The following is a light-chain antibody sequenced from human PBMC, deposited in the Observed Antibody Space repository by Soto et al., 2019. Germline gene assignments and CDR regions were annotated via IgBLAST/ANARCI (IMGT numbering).Light chain of an antibody. Sequence: EIVMTQSPATLSVSPGERATLSCRASQFVSSNLAWYQQKPGQAPRLLIYGASTRATGIPARFSGSGSGTEFTLTISNLQSEDFAVYFCQQYHNWPPITFGQETRLEIK. CDR3: QQYHNWPPIT. J-gene: IGKJ5*01. CDR2: GAS. V-gene: IGKV3D-15*01. CDR1: QFVSSN.